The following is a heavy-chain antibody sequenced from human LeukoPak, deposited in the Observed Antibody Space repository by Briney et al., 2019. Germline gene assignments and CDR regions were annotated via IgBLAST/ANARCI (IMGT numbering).Heavy chain of an antibody. CDR2: VYHTVHT. D-gene: IGHD3-16*01. J-gene: IGHJ4*02. V-gene: IGHV4-59*01. Sequence: PSETLSLTCTVSGGSISSYYWSWIRQPPGKGLEWIGYVYHTVHTHYSPSLKSRVTVSLDTSRNQVSLILSSVTAADTAVYYCARHRFGHLFDYWGQGTLVFVSS. CDR3: ARHRFGHLFDY. CDR1: GGSISSYY.